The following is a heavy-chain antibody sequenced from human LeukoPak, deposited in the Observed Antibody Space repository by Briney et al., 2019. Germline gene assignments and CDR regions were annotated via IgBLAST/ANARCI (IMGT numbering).Heavy chain of an antibody. CDR3: ARCRSPEGRWFDP. CDR1: GYSISRGYY. Sequence: PSETLSRTCAVSGYSISRGYYWGWIRQPPGKGLEWIGSIYHSGSSYYNPSLKSRVTISVDTSKNQFSLKLSSVTAADTAVYYCARCRSPEGRWFDPWGQGTLVTVSS. D-gene: IGHD6-6*01. J-gene: IGHJ5*02. CDR2: IYHSGSS. V-gene: IGHV4-38-2*01.